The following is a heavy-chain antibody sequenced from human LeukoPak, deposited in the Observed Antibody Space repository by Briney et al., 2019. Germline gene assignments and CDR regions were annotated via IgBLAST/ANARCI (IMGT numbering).Heavy chain of an antibody. CDR3: TVPQSGGNWFDP. V-gene: IGHV3-23*01. CDR1: GFTFSDFA. D-gene: IGHD3-16*01. J-gene: IGHJ5*02. CDR2: IGGTGADT. Sequence: GGSLRLSCAASGFTFSDFAMSWVRQAPGKGLEWVSTIGGTGADTYYADSVKGRFAISRDNSQSTVFLQMNSLRAEDTAVYFCTVPQSGGNWFDPWGPGTQVTVSS.